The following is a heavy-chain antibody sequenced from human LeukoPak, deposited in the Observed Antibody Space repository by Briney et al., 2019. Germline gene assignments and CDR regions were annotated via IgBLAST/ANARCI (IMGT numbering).Heavy chain of an antibody. CDR1: DFTFSFYW. V-gene: IGHV3-7*01. CDR2: ILPDGSEK. CDR3: GRLARNAWYAVDY. D-gene: IGHD6-19*01. J-gene: IGHJ4*02. Sequence: PGGSLRLSCAASDFTFSFYWMTWVRQNPGEGLEWVANILPDGSEKYYLDSVKGRFTISRDNPTNSLYLQINSLRAEDTALYYCGRLARNAWYAVDYWGQGTLVTVSS.